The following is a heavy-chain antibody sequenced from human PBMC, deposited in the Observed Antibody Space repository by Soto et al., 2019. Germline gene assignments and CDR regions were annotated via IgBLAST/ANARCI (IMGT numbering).Heavy chain of an antibody. V-gene: IGHV3-23*01. Sequence: DVQLLESGGDLAQPGGSLRLSCKASGFTFNNYAIAWVRQAPGKGLEWVSGNTSSGDAYYADSVKGRLTISRDNSKNTVYLQMNSLRAEDTAVYYCAKGERSVCASDFDPWGQGTQVTVSS. CDR2: NTSSGDA. D-gene: IGHD2-15*01. CDR1: GFTFNNYA. CDR3: AKGERSVCASDFDP. J-gene: IGHJ5*02.